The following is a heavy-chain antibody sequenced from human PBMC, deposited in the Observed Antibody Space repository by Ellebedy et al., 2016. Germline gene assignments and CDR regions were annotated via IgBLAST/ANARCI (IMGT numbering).Heavy chain of an antibody. CDR1: GYTFDNYW. Sequence: GESLKISXKVSGYTFDNYWIGWARQMPGRGLEWFGIMFPADSDIRYSPSFQGLVTISADRSISRAYLHLKSLKTSDSATYYCARRGLVLLSGVVFPPAKAYFYHWGQGTVVTVSS. J-gene: IGHJ4*02. CDR3: ARRGLVLLSGVVFPPAKAYFYH. D-gene: IGHD3-3*01. CDR2: MFPADSDI. V-gene: IGHV5-51*01.